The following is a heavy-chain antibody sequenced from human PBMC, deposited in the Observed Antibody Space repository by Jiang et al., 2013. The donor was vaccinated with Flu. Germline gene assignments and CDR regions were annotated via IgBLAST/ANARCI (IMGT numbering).Heavy chain of an antibody. CDR3: ATRGDLFDY. J-gene: IGHJ4*02. D-gene: IGHD2-21*02. CDR2: ISGSGGST. CDR1: GFTFSSYA. Sequence: AASGFTFSSYAMSWVRQAPGKGLEWVSAISGSGGSTYYADSVKGRFTISRDNSKNTLYLQMNSLRVEDTAVYYCATRGDLFDYWGQGTLVTVSS. V-gene: IGHV3-23*01.